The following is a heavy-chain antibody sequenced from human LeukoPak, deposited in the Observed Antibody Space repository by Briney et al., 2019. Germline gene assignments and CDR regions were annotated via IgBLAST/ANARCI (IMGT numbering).Heavy chain of an antibody. Sequence: PGGSLRLSGVVSGFTLSSRWMMWVRQAPGGGLEWMTNINRDGSEKNYVDSVKGRFTITRDNAENSLYLQMNSLKVEDSAIYYCATYDSWSGYNIAYWGQGTLVTVSS. J-gene: IGHJ4*02. CDR2: INRDGSEK. D-gene: IGHD3-3*01. CDR1: GFTLSSRW. CDR3: ATYDSWSGYNIAY. V-gene: IGHV3-7*03.